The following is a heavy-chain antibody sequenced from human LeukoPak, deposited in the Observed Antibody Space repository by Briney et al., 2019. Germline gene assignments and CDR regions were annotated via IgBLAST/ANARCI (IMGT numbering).Heavy chain of an antibody. CDR3: AKDMAARPVLRPVDY. CDR1: GFTFSSYS. J-gene: IGHJ4*02. Sequence: GGSLRLSCAASGFTFSSYSMNWVRQAPGKGLEWVSSISSSSSYIYYADSVKGRFTISRDNAKNSLYLQMNSLRAEDTAVYYCAKDMAARPVLRPVDYWGQGTLVTVSS. CDR2: ISSSSSYI. D-gene: IGHD6-6*01. V-gene: IGHV3-21*04.